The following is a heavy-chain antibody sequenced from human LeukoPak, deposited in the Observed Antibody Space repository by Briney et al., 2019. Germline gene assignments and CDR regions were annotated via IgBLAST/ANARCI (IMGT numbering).Heavy chain of an antibody. CDR1: GYTFTGYY. Sequence: ASVKVSCKASGYTFTGYYMHWVRQAPGQGLEWMGWINPNSGGTNYAQKFQGRVTMTRDTSISTAYMELSRLRSDDTAVYYCARAAIYDTLTGSAENAFDIWGQGTMVTVSS. CDR3: ARAAIYDTLTGSAENAFDI. D-gene: IGHD3-9*01. J-gene: IGHJ3*02. V-gene: IGHV1-2*02. CDR2: INPNSGGT.